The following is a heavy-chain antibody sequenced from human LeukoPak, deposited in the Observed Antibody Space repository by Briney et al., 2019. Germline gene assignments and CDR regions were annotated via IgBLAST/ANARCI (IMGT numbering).Heavy chain of an antibody. Sequence: ASVKVSCKASGYTFTSYAMHWVRQAPGQRLEWMGWINAGNGNTKYSQKFQGRVTTTRDTSASTAYMELSSLRSEDTAVYYCARDYRFGEPFYWGQGTLVTVSS. J-gene: IGHJ4*02. CDR3: ARDYRFGEPFY. CDR2: INAGNGNT. D-gene: IGHD3-10*01. V-gene: IGHV1-3*01. CDR1: GYTFTSYA.